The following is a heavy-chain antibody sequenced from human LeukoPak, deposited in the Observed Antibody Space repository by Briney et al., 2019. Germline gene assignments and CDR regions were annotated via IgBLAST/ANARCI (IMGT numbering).Heavy chain of an antibody. CDR2: LSGSDDST. V-gene: IGHV3-23*01. Sequence: PGGSLRLSCEGSGFNFRDSGLNWVRQAPGKGLEWISALSGSDDSTYYADSVKGRFTISRDNSKNTLYLQMNSLRAEDTAVYYCAKGPAAAGPSSVFPMNDYWGQGTLVTVSS. CDR1: GFNFRDSG. CDR3: AKGPAAAGPSSVFPMNDY. D-gene: IGHD6-13*01. J-gene: IGHJ4*02.